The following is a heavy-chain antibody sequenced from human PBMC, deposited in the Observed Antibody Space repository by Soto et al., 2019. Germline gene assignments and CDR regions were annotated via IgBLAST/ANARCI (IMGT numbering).Heavy chain of an antibody. CDR2: INAGNGNT. D-gene: IGHD3-22*01. CDR1: GYTFTSYA. V-gene: IGHV1-3*01. Sequence: QVQLVQSGAEVKKPGASVKVSCKASGYTFTSYAMHWVRQAPGQRLEWMGWINAGNGNTKYSQKFQGRVTITRDTSASTAYMELSSLRSEDTAVYYCARDSSYYYDSSGPGYWGQGARVTVSS. CDR3: ARDSSYYYDSSGPGY. J-gene: IGHJ4*02.